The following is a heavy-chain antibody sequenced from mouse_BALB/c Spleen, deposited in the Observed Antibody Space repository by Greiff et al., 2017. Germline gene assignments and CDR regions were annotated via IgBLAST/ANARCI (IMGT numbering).Heavy chain of an antibody. CDR3: TTTMINYYAMDY. V-gene: IGHV1S81*02. D-gene: IGHD2-4*01. J-gene: IGHJ4*01. CDR1: GYTFTSYY. Sequence: VQLQQPGAELVKPGASVKLSCKASGYTFTSYYMYWVKQRPGQGLEWIGGINPSNGGTNFNEKFKSKATLTVDKSSSTAYMQLSSLTSEDSAVYYCTTTMINYYAMDYWGQGTSVTVSS. CDR2: INPSNGGT.